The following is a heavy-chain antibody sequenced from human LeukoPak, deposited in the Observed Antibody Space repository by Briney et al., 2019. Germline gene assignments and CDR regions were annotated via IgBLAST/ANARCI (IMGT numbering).Heavy chain of an antibody. D-gene: IGHD3-22*01. CDR1: GYSFTSYW. V-gene: IGHV5-51*01. J-gene: IGHJ4*02. CDR3: ATNYDSSGYYRGPHY. CDR2: IYPGDSDT. Sequence: GESLKISCKGSGYSFTSYWIGWVRQMPGKGLEWMGIIYPGDSDTRYSPSFQGQVTISADKSISTAYLQWSSLKASDTAMYYCATNYDSSGYYRGPHYWGQGTLVTVSS.